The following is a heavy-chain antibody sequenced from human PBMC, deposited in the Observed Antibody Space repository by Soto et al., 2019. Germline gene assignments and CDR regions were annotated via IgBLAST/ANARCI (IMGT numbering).Heavy chain of an antibody. D-gene: IGHD3-16*02. Sequence: GGSLRLXCAASGFTFSSYGMHWVRQAPGKGLEWVAVISFDGNIQYYADSVKGRFTISRDNSKNTVFLQMDSLRPEDTAVYYCAKVSERSMITFGGVIAYWGQGTLVTVS. J-gene: IGHJ4*02. CDR3: AKVSERSMITFGGVIAY. CDR1: GFTFSSYG. CDR2: ISFDGNIQ. V-gene: IGHV3-30*18.